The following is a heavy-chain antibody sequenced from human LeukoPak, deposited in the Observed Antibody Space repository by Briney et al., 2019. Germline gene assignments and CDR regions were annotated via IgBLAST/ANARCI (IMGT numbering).Heavy chain of an antibody. CDR2: ISGSGGST. V-gene: IGHV3-23*01. CDR3: AKDGIGAWIQLRPYYLDY. Sequence: GGSLRLSCAASGFTFSSYAMNWVRQAPGKGLEWVSAISGSGGSTYYADSVKGRFTISRDNSKNTLYLQMNSLRAEDTAAYYCAKDGIGAWIQLRPYYLDYWGQGTLVTVSS. CDR1: GFTFSSYA. D-gene: IGHD5-18*01. J-gene: IGHJ4*02.